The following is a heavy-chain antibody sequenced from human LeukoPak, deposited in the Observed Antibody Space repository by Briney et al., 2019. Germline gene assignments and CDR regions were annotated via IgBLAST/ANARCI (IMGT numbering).Heavy chain of an antibody. Sequence: PSETLSLTCTVSGGSISSGSYYWSWIRQPAGKGLEWIGRIYTSGSTNYSPSLKSRVTISVDTSKSQFSLKLSSVTAADTAVYYCAGAGVAAAGLLDYWGQGTLVTVSS. D-gene: IGHD6-13*01. J-gene: IGHJ4*02. CDR2: IYTSGST. CDR1: GGSISSGSYY. CDR3: AGAGVAAAGLLDY. V-gene: IGHV4-61*02.